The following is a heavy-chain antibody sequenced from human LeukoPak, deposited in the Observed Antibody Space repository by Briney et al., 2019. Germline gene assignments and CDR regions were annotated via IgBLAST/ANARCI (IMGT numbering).Heavy chain of an antibody. D-gene: IGHD4-17*01. CDR1: GGSISSYY. Sequence: SETLSLTCTVSGGSISSYYWSWIRQPPGKGLEWIGYIYYSGSTNYNPSLKSRVTISVDTSKNQFSLKLSSVTAADTAVYYCARVTTVTTVDYWGQGTLVTVSS. CDR2: IYYSGST. J-gene: IGHJ4*02. CDR3: ARVTTVTTVDY. V-gene: IGHV4-59*08.